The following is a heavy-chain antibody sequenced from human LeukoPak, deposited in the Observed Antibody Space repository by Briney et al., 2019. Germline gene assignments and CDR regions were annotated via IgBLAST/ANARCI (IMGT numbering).Heavy chain of an antibody. J-gene: IGHJ4*02. D-gene: IGHD3-3*01. CDR2: ISGSGGST. V-gene: IGHV3-23*01. CDR3: AKDLRSLSRSNPKNNDY. CDR1: GFTFSSYA. Sequence: GGSLRLSCAASGFTFSSYAMSWVRQAPGKGLGWVSAISGSGGSTYYADSVKARFTISRNNSKNTLYLQINSLRAEDTAVYYCAKDLRSLSRSNPKNNDYWGQGTLVTVSS.